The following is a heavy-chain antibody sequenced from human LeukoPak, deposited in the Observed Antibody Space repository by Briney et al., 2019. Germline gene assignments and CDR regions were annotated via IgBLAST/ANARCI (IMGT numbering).Heavy chain of an antibody. CDR3: AKDGGLEHPYGMDV. V-gene: IGHV3-23*01. CDR1: GFTFSSYA. D-gene: IGHD3-16*01. Sequence: PGGSLRLSCAASGFTFSSYAMSWVRQAPGKGLEWVSATSGSGGSTYYADSVKGRFTISRDNSKNTLYLQMNSLRAEDTAVYYCAKDGGLEHPYGMDVWGKGTTVTVSS. J-gene: IGHJ6*04. CDR2: TSGSGGST.